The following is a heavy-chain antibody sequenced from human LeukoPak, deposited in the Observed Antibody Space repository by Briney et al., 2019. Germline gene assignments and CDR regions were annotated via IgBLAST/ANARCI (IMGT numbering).Heavy chain of an antibody. Sequence: GGSLRLSCAAAGFTFSNYWMHWVRQAPGKGLVWVSRISSDGSSTTYADSVKGRFTTSRENAKNTLFLQVNSLRAEDTAVYYCAREFSSGWTHFDYWGQGTLVAVSS. CDR1: GFTFSNYW. J-gene: IGHJ4*02. CDR3: AREFSSGWTHFDY. D-gene: IGHD6-19*01. V-gene: IGHV3-74*01. CDR2: ISSDGSST.